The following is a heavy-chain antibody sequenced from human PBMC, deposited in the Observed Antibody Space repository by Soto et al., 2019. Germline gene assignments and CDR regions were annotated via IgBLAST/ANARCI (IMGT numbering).Heavy chain of an antibody. J-gene: IGHJ6*01. CDR2: INHSGST. D-gene: IGHD3-22*01. V-gene: IGHV4-34*01. CDR1: GGSFSGYY. Sequence: LSRDSAVYGGSFSGYYWSWIRQPPGKGLEWIGEINHSGSTNYNPSLKSRVTISVDTSKNQFSLKLSSVTAADTAVYYCARGVYYDSSGYYVFYYYYYGKEVCGQGTTFTV. CDR3: ARGVYYDSSGYYVFYYYYYGKEV.